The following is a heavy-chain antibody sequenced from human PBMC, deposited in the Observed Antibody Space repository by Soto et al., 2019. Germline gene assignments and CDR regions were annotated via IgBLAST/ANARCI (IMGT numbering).Heavy chain of an antibody. Sequence: PGGSLRLSCAASGFTFSSYSMNWVRQAPGKGLEWVSYISGSDKYYADSVKGRFTISRDNSKNALYLQMNSLRAEDTAVYYCAKDLGYSGYGVFDYWGQGTLVTVSS. CDR2: ISGSDK. J-gene: IGHJ4*02. D-gene: IGHD5-12*01. CDR3: AKDLGYSGYGVFDY. CDR1: GFTFSSYS. V-gene: IGHV3-48*01.